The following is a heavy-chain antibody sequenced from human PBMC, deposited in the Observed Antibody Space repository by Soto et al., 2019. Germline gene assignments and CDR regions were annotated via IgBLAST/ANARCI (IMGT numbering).Heavy chain of an antibody. CDR3: AHRLGPIVATIRGPFDY. CDR1: GFSLSTSGVG. D-gene: IGHD5-12*01. J-gene: IGHJ4*02. Sequence: SGPTLVNPTQTLTLTCTFSGFSLSTSGVGVGWIRQPPGKALEWLALIYWNDDKRYSPSLKSRLTITKDTSKNQVVLTMTNMDPVDTATYYCAHRLGPIVATIRGPFDYWGQGTLVTVSS. CDR2: IYWNDDK. V-gene: IGHV2-5*01.